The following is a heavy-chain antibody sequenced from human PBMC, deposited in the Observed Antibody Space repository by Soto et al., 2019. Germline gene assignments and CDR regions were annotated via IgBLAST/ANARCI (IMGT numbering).Heavy chain of an antibody. V-gene: IGHV1-3*01. CDR1: GYTFTNCL. J-gene: IGHJ5*02. Sequence: ASVKVSCKASGYTFTNCLIHWVRQAPGQRLEWMGWINAGSGNTKYSQNFQGRVTITRDTSASTAYMELRSLRSEDTAVYYCARGYTYGRKCFDPWGQGTLVTVSS. CDR3: ARGYTYGRKCFDP. CDR2: INAGSGNT. D-gene: IGHD5-18*01.